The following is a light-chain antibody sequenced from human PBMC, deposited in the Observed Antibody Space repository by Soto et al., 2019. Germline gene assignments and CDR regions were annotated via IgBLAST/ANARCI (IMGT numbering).Light chain of an antibody. J-gene: IGLJ2*01. CDR3: QSYDSSLSGVV. V-gene: IGLV1-40*01. CDR2: GNN. Sequence: QSVLTQPPSVSGAPGQRVTISCTGSSSNIGAGYDVHWYQQVSGTAPKLLMYGNNNRPSGIPDRFSGSKSDTSASLATTGLQAADEADYYCQSYDSSLSGVVFGGGTKLTVL. CDR1: SSNIGAGYD.